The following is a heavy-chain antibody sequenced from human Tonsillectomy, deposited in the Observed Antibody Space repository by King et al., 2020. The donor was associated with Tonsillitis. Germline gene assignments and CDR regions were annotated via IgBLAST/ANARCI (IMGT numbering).Heavy chain of an antibody. Sequence: VQLVESGGGLVQPGRSLRLSCAGSGFTLDDYTMHWVRQAPGKGLEWVSGISWNSGSIGYADSVKGRFTISRDNAKNSLYLQMNSLRAEDTALYYCAKDIEGYSYGSPFYYWGQGTLVTVSP. CDR3: AKDIEGYSYGSPFYY. D-gene: IGHD5-18*01. CDR2: ISWNSGSI. J-gene: IGHJ4*02. CDR1: GFTLDDYT. V-gene: IGHV3-9*01.